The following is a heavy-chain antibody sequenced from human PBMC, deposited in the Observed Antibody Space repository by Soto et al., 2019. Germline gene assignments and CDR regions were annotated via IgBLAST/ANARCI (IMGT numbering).Heavy chain of an antibody. V-gene: IGHV3-74*01. J-gene: IGHJ4*02. Sequence: GSLRLSSAASGFTFRSYWMHWVRQAPRKGLVWVSRINSDGSTTSYADSVKGRFTISRDNAKNTLYLQMNSLRAEDTAVYYCARDNYDYVWGSLRYFDYWGQGTQVTVSS. CDR2: INSDGSTT. CDR1: GFTFRSYW. D-gene: IGHD3-16*01. CDR3: ARDNYDYVWGSLRYFDY.